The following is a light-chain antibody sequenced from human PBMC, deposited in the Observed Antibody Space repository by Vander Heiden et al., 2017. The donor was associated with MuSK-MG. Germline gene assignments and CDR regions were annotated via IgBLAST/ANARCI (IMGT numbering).Light chain of an antibody. CDR1: RGLVSSDVNTF. J-gene: IGKJ2*01. Sequence: VVLPRSLLSRPVTLGQPASISCRSSRGLVSSDVNTFLNWFRQRPGQSPRRLIYKVSNGDSGVPDRFTGSGSGTEFTLKISRVEAEDFGVYYCMQGTHWPYTFGQGTKLEIK. CDR2: KVS. V-gene: IGKV2-30*01. CDR3: MQGTHWPYT.